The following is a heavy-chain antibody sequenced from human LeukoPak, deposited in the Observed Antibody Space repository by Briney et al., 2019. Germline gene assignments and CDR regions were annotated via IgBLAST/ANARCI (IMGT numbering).Heavy chain of an antibody. V-gene: IGHV4-4*07. D-gene: IGHD6-19*01. CDR3: ARVLGRAGFDY. CDR2: IYSSGST. CDR1: GGSLSSFY. J-gene: IGHJ4*02. Sequence: SETLSLTCTVSGGSLSSFYWSWFRQPAGKGLEWIGRIYSSGSTNYNPSLKSRLTMSVDTSKNQFSLRLTSVTAADTAVYYCARVLGRAGFDYWGQGTLVTVSS.